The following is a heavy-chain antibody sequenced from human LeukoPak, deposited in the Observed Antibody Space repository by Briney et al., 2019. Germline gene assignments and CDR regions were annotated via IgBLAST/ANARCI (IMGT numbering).Heavy chain of an antibody. CDR1: GFNVSSNY. CDR2: IYGADAA. J-gene: IGHJ4*02. Sequence: GGSLRLSCAAYGFNVSSNYMTWSRQAPGKGLEWVSLIYGADAAYYAESVRGRFMISRDNLKNTLFLQMNSLRVEDTAVYYCVTSTGQQFIPYDYWGQGTHVTVSS. V-gene: IGHV3-66*02. CDR3: VTSTGQQFIPYDY. D-gene: IGHD6-13*01.